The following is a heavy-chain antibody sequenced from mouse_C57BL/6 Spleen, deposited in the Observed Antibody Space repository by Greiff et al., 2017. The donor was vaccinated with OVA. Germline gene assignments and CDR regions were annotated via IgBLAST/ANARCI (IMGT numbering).Heavy chain of an antibody. V-gene: IGHV1-64*01. Sequence: VKLQQPGAELVKPGASVKLSCKASGYTFTSYWMHWVKQRPGQGLEWIGMIHPNSGSTNYNEKFKSKATLTVDKSSSTAYMQLSSLTSEDSAVYYCARRPTGYFDYWGQGTTLTVSS. D-gene: IGHD5-1*01. J-gene: IGHJ2*01. CDR2: IHPNSGST. CDR1: GYTFTSYW. CDR3: ARRPTGYFDY.